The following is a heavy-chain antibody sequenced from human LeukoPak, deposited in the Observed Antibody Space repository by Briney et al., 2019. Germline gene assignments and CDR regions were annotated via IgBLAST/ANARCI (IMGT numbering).Heavy chain of an antibody. CDR3: ARWVVGGWSYYFDY. V-gene: IGHV4-4*02. Sequence: PSETLSLTCAVSGGSISSSNWWSWVRQPPGKGLEWIGEIYHSGSTNYNPSLKSRVTISVDKSKNQFSLKLSSVTAADTAVYYCARWVVGGWSYYFDYWGQGTLVTVSS. CDR1: GGSISSSNW. D-gene: IGHD6-19*01. CDR2: IYHSGST. J-gene: IGHJ4*02.